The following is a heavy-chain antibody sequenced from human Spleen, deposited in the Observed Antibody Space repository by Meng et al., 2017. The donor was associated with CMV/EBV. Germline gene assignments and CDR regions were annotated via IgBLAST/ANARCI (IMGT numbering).Heavy chain of an antibody. CDR1: GFTFSSYA. V-gene: IGHV3-30-3*01. CDR2: ISSDGSTK. Sequence: GESLKISCAASGFTFSSYAIHWVRRAPGEGLEWVARISSDGSTKQYADSVKGRFTISRDISQSMLYLQMNSLRAEDTAVYYCVKGATLGVTAPDYWGQGTLVTVSS. D-gene: IGHD2-21*02. CDR3: VKGATLGVTAPDY. J-gene: IGHJ4*02.